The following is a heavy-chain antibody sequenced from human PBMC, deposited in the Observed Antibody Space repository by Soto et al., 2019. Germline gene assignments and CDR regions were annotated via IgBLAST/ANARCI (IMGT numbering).Heavy chain of an antibody. V-gene: IGHV1-69*06. Sequence: SVKVSCKASGGTFSSYAISWVRQAPGQGLEWMGGIIPIFGTANYAQKFQGRVTITADKSTSTAYMELSSLRSEDTAVYYCARVLQPYTYYDILTGHPDPYYGMDVWGQGTTVTVSS. J-gene: IGHJ6*02. CDR3: ARVLQPYTYYDILTGHPDPYYGMDV. CDR1: GGTFSSYA. CDR2: IIPIFGTA. D-gene: IGHD3-9*01.